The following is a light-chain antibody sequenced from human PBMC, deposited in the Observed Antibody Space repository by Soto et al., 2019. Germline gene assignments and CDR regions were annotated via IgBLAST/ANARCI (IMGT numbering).Light chain of an antibody. V-gene: IGKV3-20*01. CDR1: QGVSNNY. Sequence: IVLSQSPGTLTFSPGEIATPSFSASQGVSNNYLAWYQQKPGQAPMLLICVASNRATGIPDKFSGSGSAIDFPLTISRLEPEDFAVYYCKQSGSSGKFGQGTKVDIK. J-gene: IGKJ1*01. CDR2: VAS. CDR3: KQSGSSGK.